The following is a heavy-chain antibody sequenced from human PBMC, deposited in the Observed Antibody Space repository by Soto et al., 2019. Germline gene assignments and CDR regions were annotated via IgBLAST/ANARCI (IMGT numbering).Heavy chain of an antibody. CDR3: ARDSYYYDSSGYYYFDY. Sequence: GSLRLSCAASGFTFSSYSMNWVRQAPGKGLEWVSYISSSSSTIYYADSVKGRFTISRDNAKNSLYLQMNSLRDEDTAVYYCARDSYYYDSSGYYYFDYWGQGTLVTVSS. CDR1: GFTFSSYS. J-gene: IGHJ4*02. CDR2: ISSSSSTI. V-gene: IGHV3-48*02. D-gene: IGHD3-22*01.